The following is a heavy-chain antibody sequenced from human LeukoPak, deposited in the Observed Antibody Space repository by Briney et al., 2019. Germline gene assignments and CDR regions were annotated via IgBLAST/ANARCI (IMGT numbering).Heavy chain of an antibody. CDR1: GGSFSGYY. CDR2: INHSGST. D-gene: IGHD3-22*01. Sequence: SETLSLTCAVYGGSFSGYYWSWIRQPPGKGLEWIGEINHSGSTNYNPSLKSRVTISVDTSKNQFSLKLSSVTAADTAVYYCASTYYYDSSGYPPILYFDYWGQGTLVTVSS. J-gene: IGHJ4*02. V-gene: IGHV4-34*01. CDR3: ASTYYYDSSGYPPILYFDY.